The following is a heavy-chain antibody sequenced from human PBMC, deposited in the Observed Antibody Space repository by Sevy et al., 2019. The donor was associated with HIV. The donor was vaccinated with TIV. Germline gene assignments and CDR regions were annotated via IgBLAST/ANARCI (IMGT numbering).Heavy chain of an antibody. J-gene: IGHJ4*02. D-gene: IGHD6-19*01. Sequence: GGSLRLSCAASGFTFSSYGMHWVRQAPGKGLEWVALIWFDGSNTYYADSVKGRFTISRDIAKNTLHLQMNSLRAEDTAIYYCAKGRYSSGPEWYFDYWGQGTLVTVSS. CDR2: IWFDGSNT. CDR3: AKGRYSSGPEWYFDY. V-gene: IGHV3-33*06. CDR1: GFTFSSYG.